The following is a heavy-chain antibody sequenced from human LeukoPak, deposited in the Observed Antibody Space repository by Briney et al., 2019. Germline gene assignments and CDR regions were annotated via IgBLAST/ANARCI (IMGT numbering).Heavy chain of an antibody. V-gene: IGHV3-49*04. J-gene: IGHJ6*03. D-gene: IGHD3-16*01. CDR2: IRSKDNDGTT. Sequence: PGGSLRLSCTASGFTFGDYAISWVRQAPGKGLEWLGFIRSKDNDGTTAYAASVEGRFIISRDDSKSIAYLQMNSLRAEDTAVYYCAKVAGGDYYYYYMDVWGKGTTVTVSS. CDR3: AKVAGGDYYYYYMDV. CDR1: GFTFGDYA.